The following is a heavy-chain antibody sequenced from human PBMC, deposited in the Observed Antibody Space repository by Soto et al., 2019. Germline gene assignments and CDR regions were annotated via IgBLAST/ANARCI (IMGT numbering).Heavy chain of an antibody. CDR1: GFTFTHAD. CDR3: AIGGEPPPPCKDYHSWMGWFVS. CDR2: LTSKRAGGTP. D-gene: IGHD3-3*01. J-gene: IGHJ5*01. Sequence: PGGSLRLSCAASGFTFTHADMSWVRQAPGKGLEWVGRLTSKRAGGTPDYTAPVKGRFTIYRDNAQSSLFLKMDSLRDADSVENYSAIGGEPPPPCKDYHSWMGWFVSWGQGTLVTVSS. V-gene: IGHV3-15*01.